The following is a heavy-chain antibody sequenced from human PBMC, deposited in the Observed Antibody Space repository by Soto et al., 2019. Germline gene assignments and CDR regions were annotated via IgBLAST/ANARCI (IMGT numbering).Heavy chain of an antibody. V-gene: IGHV3-30*03. D-gene: IGHD3-22*01. CDR2: ISYDGNNK. CDR1: GLTFSSYG. Sequence: QVQLVESGGGVVQPGRSLRLSCAASGLTFSSYGMHWVRQAPGKGPEGVAAISYDGNNKNYADSVKGPFTISRDNSMNTVYLQRNSLRGEDTAVYYCARDTDYRDSSGYYIFDYWGQGTLVTVSS. CDR3: ARDTDYRDSSGYYIFDY. J-gene: IGHJ4*02.